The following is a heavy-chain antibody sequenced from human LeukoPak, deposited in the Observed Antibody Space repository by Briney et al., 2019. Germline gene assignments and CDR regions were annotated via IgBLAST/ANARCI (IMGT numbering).Heavy chain of an antibody. V-gene: IGHV4-59*01. CDR1: GGSISSYY. D-gene: IGHD2-21*02. J-gene: IGHJ3*02. Sequence: SETLSLTCTVSGGSISSYYWSWIRQPPGKGLEWIGYIYYSGSTNYNPSLKSRVTISVDTSKNQFSLNLSSVTAADTAEYYCARDFLAYCGGDCNSGAFDIWGQGTMVTVSS. CDR2: IYYSGST. CDR3: ARDFLAYCGGDCNSGAFDI.